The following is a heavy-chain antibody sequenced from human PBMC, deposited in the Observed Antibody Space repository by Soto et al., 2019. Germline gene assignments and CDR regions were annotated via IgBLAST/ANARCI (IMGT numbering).Heavy chain of an antibody. CDR1: GFTFSSYS. J-gene: IGHJ4*02. CDR3: ARDYYDSSGYYASLDH. Sequence: EVQLVESGGGLVQPGGSLRLSCAASGFTFSSYSMNWVRQAPGKGLEWVSYISSSSSTIYYADSVKGRFTISRDNAKNSLYLQMNSLRDEDTAVYYCARDYYDSSGYYASLDHWGQGTLVTVSS. D-gene: IGHD3-22*01. V-gene: IGHV3-48*02. CDR2: ISSSSSTI.